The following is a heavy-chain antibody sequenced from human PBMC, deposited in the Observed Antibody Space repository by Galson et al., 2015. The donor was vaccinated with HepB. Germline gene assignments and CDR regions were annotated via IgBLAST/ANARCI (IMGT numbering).Heavy chain of an antibody. J-gene: IGHJ5*02. V-gene: IGHV3-30*02. Sequence: SLRLSCAASGFSFNNYGMHWVRQAPGRGLEWVAFIRYNGGNEKYADSVKGRFTIARDNYKNTLYLQMNSLRVDDTAIYYCARGTDYGDYGWFDPWGQGTLVTVSS. CDR1: GFSFNNYG. CDR2: IRYNGGNE. CDR3: ARGTDYGDYGWFDP. D-gene: IGHD4-17*01.